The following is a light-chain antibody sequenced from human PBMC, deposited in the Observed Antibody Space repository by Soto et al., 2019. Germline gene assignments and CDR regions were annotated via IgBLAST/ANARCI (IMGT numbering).Light chain of an antibody. Sequence: QSALTQPASVSGSPGQSVTISCTGTSSDVGAYNYVSWYQQHPGKAPKLMIYEVSNRPSGVSNRFSGSKSGNTASLTISGLQVEDEADYYCNSYTGSSTRFVFGTGTKLTVL. J-gene: IGLJ1*01. CDR2: EVS. CDR3: NSYTGSSTRFV. V-gene: IGLV2-14*01. CDR1: SSDVGAYNY.